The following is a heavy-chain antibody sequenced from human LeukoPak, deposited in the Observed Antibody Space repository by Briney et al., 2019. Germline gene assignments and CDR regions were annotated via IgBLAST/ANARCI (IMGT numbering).Heavy chain of an antibody. CDR1: GGSISSGSYY. J-gene: IGHJ4*02. CDR3: ARVSSRDDFWSGYYLHYFDY. Sequence: SETLSLTCTVSGGSISSGSYYWSWIRQPAGKGLEWIGRIYTSGSTNYNPSLKSRVTMSVDTSKNQFSLKLSSVTAADTAVYYCARVSSRDDFWSGYYLHYFDYWGQGTLVTVSS. CDR2: IYTSGST. V-gene: IGHV4-61*02. D-gene: IGHD3-3*01.